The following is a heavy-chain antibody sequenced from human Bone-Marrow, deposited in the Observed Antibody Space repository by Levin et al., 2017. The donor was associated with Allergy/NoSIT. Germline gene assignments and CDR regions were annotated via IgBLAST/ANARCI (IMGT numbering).Heavy chain of an antibody. D-gene: IGHD2-21*02. CDR1: GFTFSSYG. J-gene: IGHJ4*02. CDR3: ARDQGDSNPDY. CDR2: IWYDGSNK. Sequence: GESLKISCAASGFTFSSYGMHWVRQAPGKGLEWVAIIWYDGSNKYYADSVKGRFTISRDNSKNTLYLQMNSLRAEDTAVYYCARDQGDSNPDYWGQGTLVTVSS. V-gene: IGHV3-33*01.